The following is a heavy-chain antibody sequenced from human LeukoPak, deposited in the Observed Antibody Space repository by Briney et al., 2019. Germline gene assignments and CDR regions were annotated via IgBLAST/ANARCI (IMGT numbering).Heavy chain of an antibody. Sequence: PGGSLRLSCAASGFTFSSYAMSWVRQAPGKGLEWVSAISGSGGSTYYADSVKGRFTISRDNSKNTLYLQMNSLRAEDTAVYYCAKGGMYYYGSGSDYWGQGTLVTVSS. CDR3: AKGGMYYYGSGSDY. J-gene: IGHJ4*02. CDR1: GFTFSSYA. D-gene: IGHD3-10*01. CDR2: ISGSGGST. V-gene: IGHV3-23*01.